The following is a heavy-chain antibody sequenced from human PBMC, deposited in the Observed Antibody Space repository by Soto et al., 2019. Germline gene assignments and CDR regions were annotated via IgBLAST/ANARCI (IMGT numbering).Heavy chain of an antibody. D-gene: IGHD3-22*01. Sequence: GGSLRLSCAASGFTFSSYGMHWVRQAPGKGLEWVAVIWYDGSNKYYADSVKGRFTISRDNSKNTLYLQMNSLRAEDTAVYYCARDLDPTTYYYDSSGYGNPEFWGQGTMVTVSS. CDR3: ARDLDPTTYYYDSSGYGNPEF. CDR2: IWYDGSNK. V-gene: IGHV3-33*01. CDR1: GFTFSSYG. J-gene: IGHJ3*01.